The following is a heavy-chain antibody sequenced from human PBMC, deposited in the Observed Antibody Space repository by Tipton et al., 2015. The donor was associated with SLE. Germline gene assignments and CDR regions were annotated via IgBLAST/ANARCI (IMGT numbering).Heavy chain of an antibody. J-gene: IGHJ5*01. CDR1: GGSFSGYY. V-gene: IGHV4-34*01. Sequence: TLSLTCAVYGGSFSGYYWSWIRQPPGKGLEWIGEINHSRSTNYNPSLKSRVTISVDTSKNQFSLKVRSVTAADTAVYYCARGGRGWFDYWGQGTLVTVSS. CDR3: ARGGRGWFDY. CDR2: INHSRST.